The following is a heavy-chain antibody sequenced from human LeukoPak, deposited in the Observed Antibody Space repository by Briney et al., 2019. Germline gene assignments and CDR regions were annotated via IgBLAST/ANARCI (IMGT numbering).Heavy chain of an antibody. CDR3: AKDIKGWELLLAFDY. J-gene: IGHJ4*02. D-gene: IGHD1-26*01. V-gene: IGHV3-9*01. Sequence: GRSLRLSCAASGFTFDDYAMHWVRQPPGKGLEWVSGINWNSGVIGYADSVKGRFTISRDNAKNSLHLQMNSLRGEDTAFYYCAKDIKGWELLLAFDYWGLGTLVTVSS. CDR1: GFTFDDYA. CDR2: INWNSGVI.